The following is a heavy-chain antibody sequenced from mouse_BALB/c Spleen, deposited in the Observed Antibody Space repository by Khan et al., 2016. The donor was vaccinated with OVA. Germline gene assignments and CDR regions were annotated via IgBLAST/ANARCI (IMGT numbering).Heavy chain of an antibody. CDR1: GFTFSTYG. V-gene: IGHV5-6*01. Sequence: EVELVESGGDLVKPGGSLKLSCAASGFTFSTYGMSWVRQAPDKRLEWVATVSTGGSYTYYPDSVKGRFTISRDNAKNPFYLQMSRLTSEDTAMFYCTRLAYYYDSEGFAYWGQGTLVTVSA. CDR3: TRLAYYYDSEGFAY. J-gene: IGHJ3*01. D-gene: IGHD1-1*01. CDR2: VSTGGSYT.